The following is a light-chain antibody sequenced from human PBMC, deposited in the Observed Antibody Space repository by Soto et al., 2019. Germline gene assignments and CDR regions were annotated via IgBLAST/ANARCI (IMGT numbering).Light chain of an antibody. V-gene: IGLV2-11*01. Sequence: QSVLTQPRSVSGSPGQSVTISCTGTSSDVGGYNYVSWYQHHPGKAPKLMIYDVNKRPSGVPDRFSGSKSGNTASLTIFGLQVEDEADYYCCSYAGTYTLRVFGPGTKVTVL. J-gene: IGLJ1*01. CDR2: DVN. CDR3: CSYAGTYTLRV. CDR1: SSDVGGYNY.